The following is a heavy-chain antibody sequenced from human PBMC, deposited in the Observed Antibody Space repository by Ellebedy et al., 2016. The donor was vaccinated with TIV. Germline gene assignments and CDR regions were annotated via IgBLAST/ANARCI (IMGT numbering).Heavy chain of an antibody. V-gene: IGHV3-9*01. D-gene: IGHD4-23*01. Sequence: PGGSLRLSCAASGFTFDDYAMHWVRQAPGKGLEWVSGISWNSGSIGFADSVKGRFTISRDNAKNSLYLQMNSLRAEDTALYYCAKAGGNGYFDYWGQGTLVTVSS. CDR3: AKAGGNGYFDY. CDR1: GFTFDDYA. CDR2: ISWNSGSI. J-gene: IGHJ4*02.